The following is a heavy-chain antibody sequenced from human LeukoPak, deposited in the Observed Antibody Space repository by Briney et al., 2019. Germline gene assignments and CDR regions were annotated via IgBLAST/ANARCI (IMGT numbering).Heavy chain of an antibody. D-gene: IGHD6-19*01. J-gene: IGHJ4*02. V-gene: IGHV3-23*01. CDR2: ISGSGGST. Sequence: TGGSLRLSCAASGFTFSSYAMSWVRHAPGKGLEWVSAISGSGGSTYYADSVKGRFTIARDNSKNTLYLQMNSLRAEDTAVYYCAKPPSSGSGWMTFDYWGQGTLVTVSS. CDR1: GFTFSSYA. CDR3: AKPPSSGSGWMTFDY.